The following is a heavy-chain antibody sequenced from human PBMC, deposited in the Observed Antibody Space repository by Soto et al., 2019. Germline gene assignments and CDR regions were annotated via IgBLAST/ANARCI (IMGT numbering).Heavy chain of an antibody. Sequence: QVTLKESGPVLVKPTETLTLTCTVSGFSLSNARMGVSWIRQPPGKALEWLAHIFSNDEKSYSTSLKSRLTIYKDTSKSQVVLTMTNMDPVDTATYYGARIVSGALPAAIDYWGQGTLVTVSS. D-gene: IGHD2-15*01. CDR2: IFSNDEK. CDR1: GFSLSNARMG. J-gene: IGHJ4*02. V-gene: IGHV2-26*01. CDR3: ARIVSGALPAAIDY.